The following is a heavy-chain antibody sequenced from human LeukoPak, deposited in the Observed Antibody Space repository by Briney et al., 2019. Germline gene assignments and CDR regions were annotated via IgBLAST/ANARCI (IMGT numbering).Heavy chain of an antibody. V-gene: IGHV1-2*02. Sequence: ASVKVSCKASGYTFTGYYMHWVRQAPGQGLEWMGWINPNSGGTNYAQKFQGRVTMTRDTSTSTVYMELSSLRSEDTAVYYCARARDYGDMLNDYWGQGTLVTVSS. J-gene: IGHJ4*02. D-gene: IGHD4-17*01. CDR3: ARARDYGDMLNDY. CDR2: INPNSGGT. CDR1: GYTFTGYY.